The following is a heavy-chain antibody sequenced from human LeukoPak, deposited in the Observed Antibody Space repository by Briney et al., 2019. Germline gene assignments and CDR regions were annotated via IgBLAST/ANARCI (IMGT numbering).Heavy chain of an antibody. CDR1: GFTVSSNY. V-gene: IGHV3-53*01. CDR3: ARDVECSGGSCSYFDY. J-gene: IGHJ4*02. Sequence: GGSLRLSCAASGFTVSSNYMSWVRQAPGKGLEWVSVIYSGGSTYYADSVKGRFTISRDNSKNTLYLQMNSLRAEDTAAYYCARDVECSGGSCSYFDYWGQGTLVTVSS. D-gene: IGHD2-15*01. CDR2: IYSGGST.